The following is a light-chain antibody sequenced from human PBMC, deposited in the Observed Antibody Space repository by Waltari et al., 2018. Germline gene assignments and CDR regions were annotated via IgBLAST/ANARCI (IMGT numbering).Light chain of an antibody. Sequence: DIVLTQSPGILSLSPGERATLSCRASQSVSRTLAWYQQKPGQAPRLLIYGAPTRATGIPDRFSGGGSGTDFSLTISRLEPEDFAVYYCQHYVRLPATFGQGTKVEIK. J-gene: IGKJ1*01. CDR1: QSVSRT. CDR3: QHYVRLPAT. V-gene: IGKV3-20*01. CDR2: GAP.